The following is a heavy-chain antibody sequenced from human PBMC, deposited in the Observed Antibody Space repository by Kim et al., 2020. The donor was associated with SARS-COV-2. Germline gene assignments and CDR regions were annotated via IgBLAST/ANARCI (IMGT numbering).Heavy chain of an antibody. V-gene: IGHV6-1*01. D-gene: IGHD2-2*01. J-gene: IGHJ4*02. Sequence: SQTLSLTCAISGDSVSSDSATWDWIRQSPSRGLEWLGRAYYRSKWIIHYADSVRGRMTINPDTSRNQFSLQVYSVTPDDTAVYYCARRGSNNSCYDFWGRGTLVTVSS. CDR3: ARRGSNNSCYDF. CDR1: GDSVSSDSAT. CDR2: AYYRSKWII.